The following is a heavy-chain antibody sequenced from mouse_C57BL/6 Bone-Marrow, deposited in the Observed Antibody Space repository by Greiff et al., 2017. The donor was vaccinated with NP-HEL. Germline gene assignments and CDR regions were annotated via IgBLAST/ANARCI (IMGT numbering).Heavy chain of an antibody. D-gene: IGHD2-2*01. CDR2: ISYSGST. Sequence: DVQLVESGPGLAKPSQTLSLACSVPGYSITSDYWNWIRKFPGNKLEYMGYISYSGSTYYNPSLKSRISITRDTSKNQYYLQWNSVTTEDTATYYCARSPLWLRRNYYAMDYWGQGTSVTVSS. CDR3: ARSPLWLRRNYYAMDY. J-gene: IGHJ4*01. V-gene: IGHV3-8*01. CDR1: GYSITSDY.